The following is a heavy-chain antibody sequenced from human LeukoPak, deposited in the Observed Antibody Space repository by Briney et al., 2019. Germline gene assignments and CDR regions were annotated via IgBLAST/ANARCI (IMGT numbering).Heavy chain of an antibody. V-gene: IGHV3-30-3*01. J-gene: IGHJ4*02. CDR3: ARDGYSGYDLLDY. Sequence: PGRCLRLSCAASGFTFSSYAMHWVREAPGKGLEWVAVIPYDGSNKYYADSVKGRFTISRDNSKYRLYLQMNSLRAEDTAVYYCARDGYSGYDLLDYWGQGTLVTVSS. CDR2: IPYDGSNK. CDR1: GFTFSSYA. D-gene: IGHD5-12*01.